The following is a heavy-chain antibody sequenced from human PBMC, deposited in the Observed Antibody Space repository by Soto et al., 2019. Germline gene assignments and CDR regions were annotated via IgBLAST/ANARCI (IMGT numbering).Heavy chain of an antibody. V-gene: IGHV1-18*01. CDR2: ISAHTGSS. CDR1: GYTFTSSC. J-gene: IGHJ3*01. Sequence: ASVKVSSKASGYTFTSSCMSWVRQAPGQGLEWMGWISAHTGSSEYAQRFQGRVTMTTDRSTSTAYMELRSLRSDDTAVYYCARAFFYQGSDSRGYSFAAFDFWGPGTLVTVSS. CDR3: ARAFFYQGSDSRGYSFAAFDF. D-gene: IGHD3-22*01.